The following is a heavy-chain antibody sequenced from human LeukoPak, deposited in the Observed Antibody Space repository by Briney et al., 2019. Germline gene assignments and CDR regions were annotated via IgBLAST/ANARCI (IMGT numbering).Heavy chain of an antibody. Sequence: PGGSLRLSCAASGFTFSSYAMHWVRQAPGKGLEWVAVISYDGSNKYYADSVKGRFTISRDNSKNTLYLQMNSLRAEDTAVCYCAKDSSGSSWYQSPDRSSANDYWGQGTPVTVSS. D-gene: IGHD6-13*01. V-gene: IGHV3-30-3*01. CDR1: GFTFSSYA. CDR3: AKDSSGSSWYQSPDRSSANDY. CDR2: ISYDGSNK. J-gene: IGHJ4*02.